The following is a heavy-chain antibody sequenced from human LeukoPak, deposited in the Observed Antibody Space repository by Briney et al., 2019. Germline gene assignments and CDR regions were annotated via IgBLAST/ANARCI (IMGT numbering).Heavy chain of an antibody. J-gene: IGHJ4*02. CDR2: IKTKTDGGTT. D-gene: IGHD3-22*01. V-gene: IGHV3-15*01. CDR3: TTSGSGYPPNY. Sequence: KAGGSLRLSCAASGFTFSNAWMSWVRQAPGKGLEWVGRIKTKTDGGTTDYAAPVKGRFTISRDDSKNTLYLQMNSLKTEDTAVYYCTTSGSGYPPNYWGQGTLVTVSS. CDR1: GFTFSNAW.